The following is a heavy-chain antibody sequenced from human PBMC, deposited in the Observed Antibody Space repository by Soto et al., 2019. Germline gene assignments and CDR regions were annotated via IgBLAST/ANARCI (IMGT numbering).Heavy chain of an antibody. D-gene: IGHD3-10*01. J-gene: IGHJ5*02. Sequence: GESLKISCKGSGYSFTSYWIGWVRQMPGKGLEWMGIIYPGDSDTRYSPSFQGQVTISADKSISTAYLQWSSLKASDTAMYYCARHFFSATQTVKTGFDPWGQGTLVTVSS. V-gene: IGHV5-51*01. CDR3: ARHFFSATQTVKTGFDP. CDR1: GYSFTSYW. CDR2: IYPGDSDT.